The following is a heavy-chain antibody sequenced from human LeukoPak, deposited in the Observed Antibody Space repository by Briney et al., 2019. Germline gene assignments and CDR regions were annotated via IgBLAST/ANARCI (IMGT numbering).Heavy chain of an antibody. D-gene: IGHD3-10*01. CDR3: ARDTGGSGSFDY. V-gene: IGHV4-4*02. CDR1: GASISSSNW. Sequence: PSGTLSLTCAVSGASISSSNWWSWVRQPPGKGLEWIGEIYHSGSTNYHPSLKSRVTISVDKSKNQFSLRLSFVTAADTAVYYCARDTGGSGSFDYWGQGTLVTVS. CDR2: IYHSGST. J-gene: IGHJ4*02.